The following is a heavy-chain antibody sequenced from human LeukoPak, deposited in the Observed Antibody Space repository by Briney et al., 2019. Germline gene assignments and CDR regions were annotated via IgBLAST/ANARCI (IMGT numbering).Heavy chain of an antibody. CDR1: GYTLTELS. CDR2: FGPEDGET. D-gene: IGHD6-19*01. CDR3: AREPKYSSGWVARRNYYYYMDV. J-gene: IGHJ6*03. V-gene: IGHV1-24*01. Sequence: ASVKVSCKVSGYTLTELSMHWVRQAPGKGLEWMGGFGPEDGETIYSRKFQGRVTMTEDTSTDTAYMELSSVTAADTAVYYCAREPKYSSGWVARRNYYYYMDVWGKGTTVTVSS.